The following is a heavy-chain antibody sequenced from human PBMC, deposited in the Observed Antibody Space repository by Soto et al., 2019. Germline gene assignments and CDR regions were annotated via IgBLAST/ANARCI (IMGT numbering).Heavy chain of an antibody. CDR3: ARVYYDSSGYYYDY. V-gene: IGHV4-30-2*01. CDR1: GGSISSGGYS. CDR2: IYHSGST. J-gene: IGHJ4*02. Sequence: SETLSLTCAVSGGSISSGGYSWSWIRQPPGKGLEWIGYIYHSGSTYYNPSLKSRVTISVDRSKNQFSLKLSSVTAADTAVYYCARVYYDSSGYYYDYWGQVTLVTVSS. D-gene: IGHD3-22*01.